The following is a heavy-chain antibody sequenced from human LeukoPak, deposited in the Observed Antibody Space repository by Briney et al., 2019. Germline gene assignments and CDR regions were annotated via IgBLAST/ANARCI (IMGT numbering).Heavy chain of an antibody. V-gene: IGHV1-46*01. Sequence: ASVKVSCKASGYTFTSYYMHWVRQAPGQGLEWMGIINPSGGSTSYAQKFQGRVTMTRDTSTSTVYMELSSLRSEDTAVYYCARGWYYDSSGYPTSGYFQHCGQGTLVTVSS. CDR1: GYTFTSYY. J-gene: IGHJ1*01. D-gene: IGHD3-22*01. CDR3: ARGWYYDSSGYPTSGYFQH. CDR2: INPSGGST.